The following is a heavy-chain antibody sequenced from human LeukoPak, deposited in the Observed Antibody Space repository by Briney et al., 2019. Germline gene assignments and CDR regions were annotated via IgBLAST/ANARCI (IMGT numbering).Heavy chain of an antibody. Sequence: KSGGSLRLSCAASGFTFSSYSMNWVRQAPGKGLEWVSSISSSSSYIYYADSVKGRFTISRDNAKNSLYLQMNSLRAADTAVYYCARDNWRGYSYGSNGYYYYMDVWGKGTTVTISS. CDR2: ISSSSSYI. CDR3: ARDNWRGYSYGSNGYYYYMDV. V-gene: IGHV3-21*01. D-gene: IGHD5-18*01. J-gene: IGHJ6*03. CDR1: GFTFSSYS.